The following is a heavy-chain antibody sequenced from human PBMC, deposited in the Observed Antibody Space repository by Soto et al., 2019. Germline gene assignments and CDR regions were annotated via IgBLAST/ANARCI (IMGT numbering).Heavy chain of an antibody. D-gene: IGHD1-1*01. CDR3: ARWWNDEEWVETMDV. J-gene: IGHJ6*02. Sequence: QVQLVESGGGVVQPGRSLRLSCAASGFSFSSYGMHWVRQAPGKGLEWVAVIYYDGSNEYYSDSVKGRFTIYRDNSKNTLDLQMNSLRVEDTAVYYCARWWNDEEWVETMDVWGQGTTVTVSS. CDR1: GFSFSSYG. V-gene: IGHV3-33*01. CDR2: IYYDGSNE.